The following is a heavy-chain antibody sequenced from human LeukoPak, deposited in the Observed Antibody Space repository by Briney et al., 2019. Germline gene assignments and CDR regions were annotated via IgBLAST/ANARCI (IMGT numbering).Heavy chain of an antibody. CDR2: IIPILGIA. V-gene: IGHV1-69*04. J-gene: IGHJ4*02. D-gene: IGHD6-19*01. Sequence: SVKVSCKASGGAFSSYTISWVRQAPGQGLEWMGRIIPILGIANYAQKFQGRVTITADKSTSTAYMELSSLRSEDTAVYYCARDTVAGTGDYWGQGTLVTVSS. CDR3: ARDTVAGTGDY. CDR1: GGAFSSYT.